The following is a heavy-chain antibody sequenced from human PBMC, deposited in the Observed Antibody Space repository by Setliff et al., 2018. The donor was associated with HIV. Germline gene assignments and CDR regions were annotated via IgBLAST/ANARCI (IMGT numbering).Heavy chain of an antibody. CDR2: ISGSGGST. V-gene: IGHV3-23*01. D-gene: IGHD2-2*03. Sequence: PGGSLRLSCAASGFTFSSYAMAWVRQAPGKGLEWVSAISGSGGSTYYADSVKGRFTISRDKSKNTVYLQMYSLRAEDTALYYCAKDRVGYCSSISCPGGFDYWGQGTLVTSPQ. CDR1: GFTFSSYA. J-gene: IGHJ4*02. CDR3: AKDRVGYCSSISCPGGFDY.